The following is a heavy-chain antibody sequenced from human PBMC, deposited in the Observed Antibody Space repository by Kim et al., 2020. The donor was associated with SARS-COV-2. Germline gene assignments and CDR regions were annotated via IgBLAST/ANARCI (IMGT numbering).Heavy chain of an antibody. Sequence: SVKVSCKASGGTFSSYAISWVRQAPGQGLEWMGGIIPIFGTANYAQKFQGRVTITADESTSTAYMELSSLRSEDTAVYYCARALYYYDSSGYSKNYFDYWGQGTLVTVSS. CDR1: GGTFSSYA. D-gene: IGHD3-22*01. J-gene: IGHJ4*02. V-gene: IGHV1-69*13. CDR3: ARALYYYDSSGYSKNYFDY. CDR2: IIPIFGTA.